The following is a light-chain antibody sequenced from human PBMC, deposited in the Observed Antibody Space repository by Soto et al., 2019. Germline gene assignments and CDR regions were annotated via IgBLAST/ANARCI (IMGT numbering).Light chain of an antibody. CDR3: QQYNTYPWT. Sequence: DIQMTQSPSTLSASVGDRVTITCRASQSISDWLAWFQQKPGKAPKVLIYKASNLESGVPSRFSGSGSGTAFSLTISSLQPDDFATYYCQQYNTYPWTFGQGTKVDIK. J-gene: IGKJ1*01. V-gene: IGKV1-5*03. CDR1: QSISDW. CDR2: KAS.